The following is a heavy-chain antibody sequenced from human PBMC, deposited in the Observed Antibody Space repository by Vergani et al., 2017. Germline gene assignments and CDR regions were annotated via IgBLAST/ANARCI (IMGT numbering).Heavy chain of an antibody. CDR3: ATAGHSDILTGYKKAHAFDI. CDR1: GYTLTELS. D-gene: IGHD3-9*01. V-gene: IGHV1-24*01. CDR2: FDPKDGET. J-gene: IGHJ3*02. Sequence: QVQLVQSGAEVKKPGASVKVSCKVSGYTLTELSMHWVRQAPGKGLEWMGGFDPKDGETIYAQKCQGRVTMTKDTSTDTAYLELSSLRSEDTAVYYCATAGHSDILTGYKKAHAFDIWGQGTMVTVSS.